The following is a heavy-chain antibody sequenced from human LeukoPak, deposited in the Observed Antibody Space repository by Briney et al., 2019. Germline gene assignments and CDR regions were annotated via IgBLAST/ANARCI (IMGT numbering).Heavy chain of an antibody. CDR2: IYTSGCT. CDR1: GGSISSGSYY. J-gene: IGHJ6*03. CDR3: ARVKAAAGYYYYYYIDV. V-gene: IGHV4-61*02. Sequence: SQTLSLTCTVSGGSISSGSYYWSWLRQPAGKGLEWIGRIYTSGCTNYNPSLKSRVTISVDTSKNQFSLKLSSVTAADTAVYYCARVKAAAGYYYYYYIDVWGKGTTVTVSS. D-gene: IGHD6-13*01.